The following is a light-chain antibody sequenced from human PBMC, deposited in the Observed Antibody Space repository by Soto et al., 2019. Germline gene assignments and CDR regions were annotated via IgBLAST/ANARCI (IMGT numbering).Light chain of an antibody. V-gene: IGKV1-5*03. CDR3: QQYTDFSALI. J-gene: IGKJ4*01. CDR1: QSIGSW. CDR2: KAS. Sequence: DIRMTQSPSTLSASVGDRVTITCRASQSIGSWLAWYQQKPGKAPRLLIYKASNLEGGVLSRFSGSGSGTDFTLTISSLQADDFATYYCQQYTDFSALIFGGGTKVEIK.